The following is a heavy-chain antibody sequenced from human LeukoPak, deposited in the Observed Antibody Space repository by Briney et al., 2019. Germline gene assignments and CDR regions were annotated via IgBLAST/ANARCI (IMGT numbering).Heavy chain of an antibody. CDR3: ARVSGTTSFGNYWFDS. CDR1: GYTFTAYY. CDR2: INPNSGAT. V-gene: IGHV1-2*02. D-gene: IGHD3-10*01. J-gene: IGHJ5*01. Sequence: ASVKVSCTASGYTFTAYYIHWVRQAPGQRLEWMGWINPNSGATTHAQNFQARVAMTRDTSISTAYMELSSLRSDDTAVYYCARVSGTTSFGNYWFDSWGRGTLVTVSS.